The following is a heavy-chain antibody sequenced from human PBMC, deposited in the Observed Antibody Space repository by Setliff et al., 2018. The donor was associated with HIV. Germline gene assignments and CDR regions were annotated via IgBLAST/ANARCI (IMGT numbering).Heavy chain of an antibody. D-gene: IGHD6-6*01. CDR1: EFTFSEYW. J-gene: IGHJ3*02. CDR2: IKQDESEI. CDR3: ARRYRSSWPFDACDI. Sequence: LRLSCAASEFTFSEYWMTWVRQAPGKGLEWLANIKQDESEIYYVDSVRGRFTVSSDNARNSLYLQMNSLRAEDTAIYYCARRYRSSWPFDACDIWGQGTMVTVSS. V-gene: IGHV3-7*03.